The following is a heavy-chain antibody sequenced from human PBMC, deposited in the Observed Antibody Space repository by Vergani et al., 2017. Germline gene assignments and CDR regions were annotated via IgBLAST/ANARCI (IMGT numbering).Heavy chain of an antibody. CDR1: GGTFSSYA. CDR3: ARVECVGGCDSPDWFDP. V-gene: IGHV1-69*06. Sequence: QVQLVQSGAEVKKPGSSVKVSCKASGGTFSSYAISWVRQAPGQGLEWMGGIIPIFGTANYAQKFQGRVTITADKSTSTAYMELSSLRSEDTAVYYCARVECVGGCDSPDWFDPWGQGTLVTVSA. J-gene: IGHJ5*02. CDR2: IIPIFGTA. D-gene: IGHD2-21*02.